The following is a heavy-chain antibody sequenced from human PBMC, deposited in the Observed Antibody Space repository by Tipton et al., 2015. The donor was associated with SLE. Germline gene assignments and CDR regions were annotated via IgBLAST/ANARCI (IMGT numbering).Heavy chain of an antibody. CDR2: ISYDGSNK. J-gene: IGHJ4*02. Sequence: SLRLSCAASGFTFSTYAMHWVRQAPGKGLEWVAVISYDGSNKFYADSVKGRFTISRDNSKNTLYLQMNSLRAEDTAVYYCARNLEFRYCGGDCSPLDYWGQGTLVTVSS. CDR3: ARNLEFRYCGGDCSPLDY. CDR1: GFTFSTYA. V-gene: IGHV3-30*04. D-gene: IGHD2-21*01.